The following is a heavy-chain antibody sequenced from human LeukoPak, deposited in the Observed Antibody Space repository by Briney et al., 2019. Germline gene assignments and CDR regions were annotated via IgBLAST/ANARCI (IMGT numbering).Heavy chain of an antibody. J-gene: IGHJ6*03. V-gene: IGHV1-69*04. Sequence: SVKVSCKASGGTFSSYAISWVRQAPGQGREWMGRIIPILGIANYAQKFQGRVTITADKSTSTAYMELSSLRSEDTAVYYCARSLRGYSGYDAGYYYYYMDVWGKGTTVTVSS. CDR1: GGTFSSYA. D-gene: IGHD5-12*01. CDR2: IIPILGIA. CDR3: ARSLRGYSGYDAGYYYYYMDV.